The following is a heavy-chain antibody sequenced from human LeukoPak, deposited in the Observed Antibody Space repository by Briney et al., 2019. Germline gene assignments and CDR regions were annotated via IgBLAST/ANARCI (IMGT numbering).Heavy chain of an antibody. CDR3: ARGSGDYGLNYFDY. D-gene: IGHD4-17*01. CDR1: GGSISSYY. CDR2: ISYSGST. Sequence: SETLSLTCTVSGGSISSYYRTWIRQPPGKGLEWIGYISYSGSTNYNPSLKSRVTMSVDASKNRFSLKLSSVTAADTAVYYCARGSGDYGLNYFDYWGQGTLVTVSS. J-gene: IGHJ4*02. V-gene: IGHV4-59*01.